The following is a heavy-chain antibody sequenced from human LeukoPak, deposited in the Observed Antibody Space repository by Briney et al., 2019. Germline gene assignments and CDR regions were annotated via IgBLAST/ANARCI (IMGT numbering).Heavy chain of an antibody. V-gene: IGHV3-30-3*01. D-gene: IGHD1-1*01. J-gene: IGHJ4*02. Sequence: PGGSLRLSCAASGFTFSSYAMHWVRQAPGKGLEWVAVISYDGSNKYYADSVKGRFTIPRDNSKNTLYLQMNSLRAEDTAVYYCARDYGTAGTLDYWGQGTLVTVSS. CDR1: GFTFSSYA. CDR2: ISYDGSNK. CDR3: ARDYGTAGTLDY.